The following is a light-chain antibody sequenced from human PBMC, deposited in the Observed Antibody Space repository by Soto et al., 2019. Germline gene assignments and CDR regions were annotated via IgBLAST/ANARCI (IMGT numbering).Light chain of an antibody. Sequence: QSVLTQPASVSGSPGQSIAISCTGTSSDVGGYNYVSWYQQHPGKAPKLMVYDVNDRPSGVSDRFSGSKSGNTASLTISGLQAEDEADYDCSSYTSSSTYVFETGTKLTVL. V-gene: IGLV2-14*01. CDR1: SSDVGGYNY. J-gene: IGLJ1*01. CDR3: SSYTSSSTYV. CDR2: DVN.